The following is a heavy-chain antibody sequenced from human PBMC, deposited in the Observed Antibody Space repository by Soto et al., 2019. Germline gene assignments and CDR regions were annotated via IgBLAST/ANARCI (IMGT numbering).Heavy chain of an antibody. CDR1: GYTFTGYY. CDR3: ARAGVVEWLLYPVTPYYYYGMDV. V-gene: IGHV1-2*04. D-gene: IGHD3-3*01. J-gene: IGHJ6*02. CDR2: INPNSGGT. Sequence: ASVKVSCKASGYTFTGYYMHWVRQAPEQGLEWMGWINPNSGGTNYAQKFQGWVTMTRDTSISTAYMELSRLRSDDTAVYYCARAGVVEWLLYPVTPYYYYGMDVWGQGTTVTVSS.